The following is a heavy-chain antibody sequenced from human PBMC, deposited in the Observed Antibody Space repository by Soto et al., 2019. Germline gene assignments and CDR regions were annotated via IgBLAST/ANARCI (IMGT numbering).Heavy chain of an antibody. CDR1: GYTFTSYG. Sequence: ASVKVSCKASGYTFTSYGMSWVRQDPGQGLEWMRWITAYNGNTNYAQKFQGRLTITRDTSASTAYMELSSLRSEDTAVYYFARGGMVRGLHYYYYMDVWGKGTTVTVSS. CDR3: ARGGMVRGLHYYYYMDV. D-gene: IGHD3-10*01. V-gene: IGHV1-18*01. CDR2: ITAYNGNT. J-gene: IGHJ6*03.